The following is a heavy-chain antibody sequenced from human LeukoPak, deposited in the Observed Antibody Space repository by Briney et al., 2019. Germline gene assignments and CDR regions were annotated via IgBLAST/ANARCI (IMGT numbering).Heavy chain of an antibody. D-gene: IGHD6-6*01. Sequence: SVKVSCKASGGTFSSYAISWVRQAPGQGLEWMGGIIPIFGTANYAQKFQGRVTITADKSTSTAYMELSSLRSEDTAVYYCARDRVAAGPGWFDPWGQGTLVTVSS. J-gene: IGHJ5*02. CDR1: GGTFSSYA. CDR2: IIPIFGTA. CDR3: ARDRVAAGPGWFDP. V-gene: IGHV1-69*06.